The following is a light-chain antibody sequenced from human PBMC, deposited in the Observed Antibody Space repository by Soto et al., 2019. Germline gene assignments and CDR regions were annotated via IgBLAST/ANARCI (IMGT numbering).Light chain of an antibody. CDR3: LLYYGGAQVL. CDR1: AGAVTSGYY. V-gene: IGLV7-43*01. CDR2: STS. Sequence: QAVVTQEPSLTVSPGRTVTLTCASSAGAVTSGYYANWLQQRPGQAPRALIYSTSEKHSWTPARFSGSLLGGKAALTLSAVQPEDEADYYCLLYYGGAQVLFGGGTKLTVL. J-gene: IGLJ2*01.